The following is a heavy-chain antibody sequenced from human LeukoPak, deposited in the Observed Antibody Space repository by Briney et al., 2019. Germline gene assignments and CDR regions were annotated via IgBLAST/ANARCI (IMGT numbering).Heavy chain of an antibody. D-gene: IGHD6-19*01. CDR1: GGSISSSNW. CDR2: IYHSGST. Sequence: PSGTLSLTCAVSGGSISSSNWWSWVRQPPGKGLEWIGEIYHSGSTNYNPSLKSRVTISVGKSKNQFSLKLSSVTAADTAVYYCARMQRIAVAGTFMISAFDIWGQGTMVTVSS. V-gene: IGHV4-4*02. CDR3: ARMQRIAVAGTFMISAFDI. J-gene: IGHJ3*02.